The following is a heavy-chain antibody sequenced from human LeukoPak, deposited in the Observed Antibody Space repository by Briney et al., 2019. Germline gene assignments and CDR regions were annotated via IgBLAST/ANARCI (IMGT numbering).Heavy chain of an antibody. CDR3: ARDLYDFWSGYLFDY. CDR1: GYTFTSYG. Sequence: GASVKVSCKASGYTFTSYGISWVRQAPGQGLEWMGWISAYNGNTNYAQKLQGRVTMTTDTSTSTAYMELRSLRSDDTAVYYCARDLYDFWSGYLFDYWGQGTLVTVSS. J-gene: IGHJ4*02. D-gene: IGHD3-3*01. V-gene: IGHV1-18*01. CDR2: ISAYNGNT.